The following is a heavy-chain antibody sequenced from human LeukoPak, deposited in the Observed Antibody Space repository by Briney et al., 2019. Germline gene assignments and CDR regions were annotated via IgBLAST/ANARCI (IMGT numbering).Heavy chain of an antibody. CDR1: GGSFSGYY. V-gene: IGHV4-59*08. J-gene: IGHJ3*01. CDR2: IYYTGTT. D-gene: IGHD3-16*01. Sequence: PSETLSLTCAVYGGSFSGYYWSWIRQPPGKGLEWIGYIYYTGTTDSNPSLKSRVTISLDTSKNQFSLNLSSATAADTAVYYCARRWVYDKRAFDAWGQGTMVTVSS. CDR3: ARRWVYDKRAFDA.